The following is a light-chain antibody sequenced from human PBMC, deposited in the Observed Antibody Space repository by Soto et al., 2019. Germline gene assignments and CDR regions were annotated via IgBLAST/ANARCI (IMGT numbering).Light chain of an antibody. Sequence: DIQMTQSPSSLSASVGDRVSITCRASQDIDIYLNWYQHKAGKAPKLLIYETSSLRSGVPSRFSGSGSGTDFALTISSLQPEDFATYYCQQSYSAPFNFGQG. J-gene: IGKJ2*01. CDR2: ETS. CDR3: QQSYSAPFN. V-gene: IGKV1-39*01. CDR1: QDIDIY.